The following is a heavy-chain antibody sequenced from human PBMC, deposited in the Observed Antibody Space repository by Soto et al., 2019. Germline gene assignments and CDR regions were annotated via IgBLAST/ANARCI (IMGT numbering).Heavy chain of an antibody. CDR2: INAGNGNT. Sequence: ASVKVSCKASGYTFTSYAVHWVRQAPGQRLEWMGWINAGNGNTKYSQKFQGRVTITRDTSASTAYMELSSLRSEDTAVYYCAREKTPRSGWYYSGYWGQGTPVTVSS. CDR3: AREKTPRSGWYYSGY. V-gene: IGHV1-3*01. J-gene: IGHJ4*02. CDR1: GYTFTSYA. D-gene: IGHD6-19*01.